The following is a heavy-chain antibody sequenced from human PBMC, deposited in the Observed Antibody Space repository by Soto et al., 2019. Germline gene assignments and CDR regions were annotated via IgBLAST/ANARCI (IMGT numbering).Heavy chain of an antibody. CDR2: IIPIFGTA. Sequence: QVQLVQSGAEVKKPGSSVKVSCKTSGGTFSSYAINWVRQAPGQGLAWRGGIIPIFGTANYAQKFQGRITITADKSTNTAYLELGSLISDDTAVYYCASSPPPTVTMYSRYFDLWGRGTLVTVSS. D-gene: IGHD4-17*01. J-gene: IGHJ2*01. CDR3: ASSPPPTVTMYSRYFDL. V-gene: IGHV1-69*14. CDR1: GGTFSSYA.